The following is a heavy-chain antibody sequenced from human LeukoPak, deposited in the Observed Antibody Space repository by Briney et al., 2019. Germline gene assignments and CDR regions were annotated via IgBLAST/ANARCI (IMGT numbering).Heavy chain of an antibody. D-gene: IGHD6-19*01. J-gene: IGHJ4*02. CDR2: ISSSDGTR. CDR3: AREIVSAVAGNFDY. Sequence: PGGSLRLSCAASGFTFSSYEMNWVRQAPGKELEWVSYISSSDGTRTYADSVKGRFTISRDNAKKSLYLEMSSLRAEDTAVYYCAREIVSAVAGNFDYWGQGTLVTVSS. V-gene: IGHV3-48*03. CDR1: GFTFSSYE.